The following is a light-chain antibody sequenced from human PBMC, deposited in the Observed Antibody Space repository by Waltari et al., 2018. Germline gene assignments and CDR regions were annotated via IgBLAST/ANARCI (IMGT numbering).Light chain of an antibody. CDR2: DAS. V-gene: IGKV3-20*01. Sequence: EIVLTQSPGTLSLSPGERATLSCRASQSVSSNYLAWYQQAPGQAPRLLIYDASRRATGIPDRFSGSGSGTDFTLTISRLEPEDFAVYYCQHYGSSRPNTFGQGTKLEIK. CDR1: QSVSSNY. J-gene: IGKJ2*01. CDR3: QHYGSSRPNT.